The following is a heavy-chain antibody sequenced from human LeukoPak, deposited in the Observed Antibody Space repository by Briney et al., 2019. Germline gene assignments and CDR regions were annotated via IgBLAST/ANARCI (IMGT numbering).Heavy chain of an antibody. Sequence: GGSLRLSCAASGFTFNSAWMSWGRQAPGKGLEWVGRIQSKTHGATTDYAAPVKGRFTISRDDSKNTLYLQMNSLKTEDTAVYYCTTVGLSGYCAGNGYYYFDYWGQGTLVTVSS. CDR1: GFTFNSAW. CDR3: TTVGLSGYCAGNGYYYFDY. V-gene: IGHV3-15*01. CDR2: IQSKTHGATT. J-gene: IGHJ4*02. D-gene: IGHD2-21*01.